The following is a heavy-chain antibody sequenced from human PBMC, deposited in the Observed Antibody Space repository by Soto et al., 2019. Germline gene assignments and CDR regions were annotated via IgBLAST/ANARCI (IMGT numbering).Heavy chain of an antibody. CDR3: ARSARIYDILSCYYDDFYDGMDV. V-gene: IGHV3-11*06. J-gene: IGHJ6*01. CDR2: ISGSGTNT. Sequence: GGSLRLSCAASGFTFTDYYISWIRQAPGKGLEWVAHISGSGTNTKYADSVKGRLTISRDNAKNSVHLHMNSLRAEDTAVYYCARSARIYDILSCYYDDFYDGMDVCARGTTVTVSA. CDR1: GFTFTDYY. D-gene: IGHD3-9*01.